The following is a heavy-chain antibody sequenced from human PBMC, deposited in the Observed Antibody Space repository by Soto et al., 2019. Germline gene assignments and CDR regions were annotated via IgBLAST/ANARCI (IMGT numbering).Heavy chain of an antibody. CDR3: GRRGYNNSWYGFDI. V-gene: IGHV6-1*01. J-gene: IGHJ3*02. CDR2: TYYRSKWYN. CDR1: GDSVSSNSAA. Sequence: SQTLSLTCAISGDSVSSNSAAWNWIRQSPSRGLEWLGRTYYRSKWYNDYAVSVKSRITINPDTSKNQFSLQLNSVTPEDTAVYFCGRRGYNNSWYGFDIWGQGTMVTVSS. D-gene: IGHD6-13*01.